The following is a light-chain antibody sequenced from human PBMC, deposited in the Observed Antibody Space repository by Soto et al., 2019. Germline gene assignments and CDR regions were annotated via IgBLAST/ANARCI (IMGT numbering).Light chain of an antibody. CDR3: QQDYNLPWT. CDR2: GAS. V-gene: IGKV3D-7*01. CDR1: QSVSSSY. J-gene: IGKJ1*01. Sequence: EIVMTQSPATLCLSPGERATLSCRASQSVSSSYLSWYQQKPGQAPRLLIYGASTRATGIPARFSGSGSGTDFTLTISSLQPEDFAVYYCQQDYNLPWTFGQGTKVNIK.